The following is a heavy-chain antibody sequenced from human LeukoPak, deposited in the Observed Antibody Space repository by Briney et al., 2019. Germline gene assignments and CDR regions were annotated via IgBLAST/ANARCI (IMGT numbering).Heavy chain of an antibody. D-gene: IGHD5-24*01. Sequence: GGSLRLSCAASGFTFSSYSMNWVRQAPGKGLEWVASINQDGSEKYYLDSVKGRFTISRDNAKNSLYLQMNSLRDEDTAVYSCARDGVRDGLYFDRWGQGTLVTVSS. CDR1: GFTFSSYS. V-gene: IGHV3-7*01. J-gene: IGHJ4*02. CDR2: INQDGSEK. CDR3: ARDGVRDGLYFDR.